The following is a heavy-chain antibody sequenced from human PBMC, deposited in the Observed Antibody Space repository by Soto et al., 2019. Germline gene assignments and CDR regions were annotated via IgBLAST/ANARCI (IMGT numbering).Heavy chain of an antibody. CDR3: TRCLVGYVCGGPDAFDI. J-gene: IGHJ3*02. V-gene: IGHV3-49*04. D-gene: IGHD5-12*01. CDR1: GVPSSDYA. Sequence: GALRASVAAAGVPSSDYAISWVRKAPGKGLDWVGFIRSKAYGGTTEYAASVKGRFTISRDDSKSIAYLQMNSLKTEDTAVYYCTRCLVGYVCGGPDAFDIWGQGTMVTVSS. CDR2: IRSKAYGGTT.